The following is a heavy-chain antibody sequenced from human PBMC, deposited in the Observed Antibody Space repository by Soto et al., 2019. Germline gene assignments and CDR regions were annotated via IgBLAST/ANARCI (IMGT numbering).Heavy chain of an antibody. Sequence: SLRLSCAASGFTFSDYYMSWIRQAPGKGLEWVSYISSSSSYTNYADSVKGRFTISRDNAKNSLYLQMNSLRAEDTAVYYCAICSSTSCYWFDPWGQGTLVTVSS. CDR3: AICSSTSCYWFDP. D-gene: IGHD2-2*01. J-gene: IGHJ5*02. CDR1: GFTFSDYY. V-gene: IGHV3-11*03. CDR2: ISSSSSYT.